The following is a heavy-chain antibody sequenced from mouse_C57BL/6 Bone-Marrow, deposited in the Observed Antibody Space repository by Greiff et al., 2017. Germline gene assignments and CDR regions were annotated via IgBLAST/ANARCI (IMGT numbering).Heavy chain of an antibody. CDR1: GYTFTSYW. CDR2: IDPNSGGT. Sequence: QVQLKQPGAELVKPGASVKLSCKASGYTFTSYWMHWVKQRPGRGLEWIGRIDPNSGGTKYNEKFKSKATLTVDKPSSTAYMQLSSLTSEDSAVYYCARTDSSGYPFAYWGQGTLVTVSA. D-gene: IGHD3-2*02. J-gene: IGHJ3*01. V-gene: IGHV1-72*01. CDR3: ARTDSSGYPFAY.